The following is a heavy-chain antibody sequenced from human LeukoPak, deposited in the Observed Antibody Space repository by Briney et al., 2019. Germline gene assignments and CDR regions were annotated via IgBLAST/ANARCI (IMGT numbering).Heavy chain of an antibody. J-gene: IGHJ4*02. D-gene: IGHD3-10*01. CDR1: GYSFTTYW. CDR3: VRRNYYGSGSQYSHFDY. V-gene: IGHV5-51*01. CDR2: LYPGDYDT. Sequence: GESLKISCKGSGYSFTTYWIGWVRQMPGKGLEWMGVLYPGDYDTRYSPSFQGQVTISVDKSISTAYLQWSSLKASDTAIYYCVRRNYYGSGSQYSHFDYWGQGTLVTVSS.